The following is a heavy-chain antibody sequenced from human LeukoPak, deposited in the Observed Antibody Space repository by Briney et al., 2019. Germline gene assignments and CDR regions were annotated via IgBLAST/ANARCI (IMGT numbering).Heavy chain of an antibody. V-gene: IGHV1-18*01. D-gene: IGHD3-22*01. Sequence: GASVKVSCKASGYTFTSYGISWGRQAPGQGLEWMGWISAYNGNTNYAQKLQGRVTMTTDTSTSTAYMELRSLRSDDTAVYYCARVTRPHYYDSSGYYYGEDYWGQGTLVTVSS. CDR3: ARVTRPHYYDSSGYYYGEDY. CDR1: GYTFTSYG. CDR2: ISAYNGNT. J-gene: IGHJ4*02.